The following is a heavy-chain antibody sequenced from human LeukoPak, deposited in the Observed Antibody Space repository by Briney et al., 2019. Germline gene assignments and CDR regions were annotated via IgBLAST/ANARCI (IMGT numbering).Heavy chain of an antibody. CDR2: MSDYNGNT. Sequence: ASVTVSCTATGYTFPSYDISWVRQAPGQGLEWMGWMSDYNGNTNYAQKLQGRVTMTTDTSTSTAYMELRSLTSDDTAVYYCARHYYDSSGYFDYWGQGTLVTVSS. V-gene: IGHV1-18*01. CDR3: ARHYYDSSGYFDY. D-gene: IGHD3-22*01. J-gene: IGHJ4*02. CDR1: GYTFPSYD.